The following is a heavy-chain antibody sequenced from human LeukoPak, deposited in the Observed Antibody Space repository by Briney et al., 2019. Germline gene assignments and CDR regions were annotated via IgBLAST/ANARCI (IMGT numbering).Heavy chain of an antibody. Sequence: GGSLRLSCAVSGFTFSNYDMNWVRQAPGKGLEWVSAIDSGATNTYYADFVKGRFTISRDNSKNTLYVQMNSLRAEDTAVYYCAKVWNDAIYYFDYWGQGTLVTVSS. CDR2: IDSGATNT. D-gene: IGHD1-1*01. J-gene: IGHJ4*02. V-gene: IGHV3-23*05. CDR1: GFTFSNYD. CDR3: AKVWNDAIYYFDY.